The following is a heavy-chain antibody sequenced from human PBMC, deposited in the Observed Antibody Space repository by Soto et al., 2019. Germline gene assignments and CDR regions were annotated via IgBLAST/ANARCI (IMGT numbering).Heavy chain of an antibody. CDR2: ISAYNGHT. CDR3: ARANYYFDSSGYYPFDY. D-gene: IGHD3-22*01. Sequence: ASGKVSCKASGYTFTSYGISWVRQAPGQGLEWMGWISAYNGHTYYAQKIQGRVTMTTDTSTSTAYMELRSLRSDDTAVYYCARANYYFDSSGYYPFDYWGQVTLVTVSS. V-gene: IGHV1-18*01. CDR1: GYTFTSYG. J-gene: IGHJ4*02.